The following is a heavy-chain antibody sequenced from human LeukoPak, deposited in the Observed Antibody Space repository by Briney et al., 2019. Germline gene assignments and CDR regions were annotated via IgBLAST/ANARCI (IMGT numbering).Heavy chain of an antibody. CDR2: ISSSRSYI. V-gene: IGHV3-21*04. D-gene: IGHD5-18*01. CDR3: AKDQYNYGTLGGMDV. J-gene: IGHJ4*02. Sequence: PGGSLRLSCAASGFTFSSYSMNWVRQAPGKGLEWVSSISSSRSYIYYADSVKGRFTISRDNAKNSLYLQMNSLRAEDTALYYCAKDQYNYGTLGGMDVWGQGTLVTVSS. CDR1: GFTFSSYS.